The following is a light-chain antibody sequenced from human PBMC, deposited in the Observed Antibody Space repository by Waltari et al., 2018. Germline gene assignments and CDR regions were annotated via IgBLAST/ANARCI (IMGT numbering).Light chain of an antibody. V-gene: IGLV2-14*01. J-gene: IGLJ3*02. Sequence: QSALTQPASVSGSPGHSITISCTGTSGDIGNYKFVSWYQQEPGRAPKLIVYDVSQRPSGVSNRFSGSKSGNTASLTISGLQAEDEADYYCSSYTTTSSWVFGGGTKLTVL. CDR3: SSYTTTSSWV. CDR2: DVS. CDR1: SGDIGNYKF.